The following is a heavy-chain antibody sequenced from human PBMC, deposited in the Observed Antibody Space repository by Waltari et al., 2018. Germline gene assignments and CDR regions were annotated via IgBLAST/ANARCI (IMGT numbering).Heavy chain of an antibody. CDR1: GFTVSSHY. V-gene: IGHV3-53*01. D-gene: IGHD6-13*01. J-gene: IGHJ4*02. CDR2: IYRGGST. Sequence: EVQLVESGGGLIQPGGSLRLSCAASGFTVSSHYMSWVRQAPGKGLEWVSVIYRGGSTYYEDSVKGRFSISRDNSKNTLYLQMNSLRAEDTAVYYCARGEGAAGTGFDYWGQGTLVTVSS. CDR3: ARGEGAAGTGFDY.